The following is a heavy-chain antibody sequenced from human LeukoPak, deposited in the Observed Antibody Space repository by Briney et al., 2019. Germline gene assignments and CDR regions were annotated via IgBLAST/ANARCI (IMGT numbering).Heavy chain of an antibody. CDR3: AKTPRYSGYDPYFDY. CDR1: GFTFSNYA. J-gene: IGHJ4*02. D-gene: IGHD5-12*01. Sequence: PGGSLRLSCAASGFTFSNYAMSWVRQAPGKGLVWVSTISGGGDSTFYTDSVKGRFTISRDNSKNTLFLQMHSLRAEDTALYFCAKTPRYSGYDPYFDYWGQGTLVTVSS. V-gene: IGHV3-23*01. CDR2: ISGGGDST.